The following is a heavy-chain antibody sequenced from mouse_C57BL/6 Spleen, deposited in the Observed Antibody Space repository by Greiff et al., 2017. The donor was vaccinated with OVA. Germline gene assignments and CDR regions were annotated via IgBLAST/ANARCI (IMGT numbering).Heavy chain of an antibody. CDR1: GYSFTGYY. Sequence: EVQRVESGPELVKPGASVKISCKASGYSFTGYYMNWVKQSPEKSLEWIGEINPSTGGTTYNQKFKAKATLTVDKSSSTAYMQLKSLTSEDSAVYYCARSLYYGSSSYYFDYWGQGTTLTVSS. J-gene: IGHJ2*01. V-gene: IGHV1-42*01. D-gene: IGHD1-1*01. CDR2: INPSTGGT. CDR3: ARSLYYGSSSYYFDY.